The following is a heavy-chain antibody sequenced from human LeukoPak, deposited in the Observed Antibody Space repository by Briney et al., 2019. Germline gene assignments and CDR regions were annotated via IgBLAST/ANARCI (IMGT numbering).Heavy chain of an antibody. J-gene: IGHJ4*02. CDR3: ARDFGTTGWHTFDY. CDR2: TYYRSKWYN. V-gene: IGHV6-1*01. Sequence: SQTLSLTCAVSGDSVCSKNGAWNWIRQSPSRGLEWLGWTYYRSKWYNDYAESMEGRMTISQDTSKNQYSLHLNSVTPDDTAVYYCARDFGTTGWHTFDYWGQGTLVTVSS. CDR1: GDSVCSKNGA. D-gene: IGHD6-19*01.